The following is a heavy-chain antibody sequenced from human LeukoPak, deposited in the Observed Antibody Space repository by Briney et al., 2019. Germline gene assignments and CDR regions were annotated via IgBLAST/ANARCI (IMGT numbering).Heavy chain of an antibody. V-gene: IGHV3-30-3*01. D-gene: IGHD3-22*01. J-gene: IGHJ6*02. CDR1: GFIFDSYSYA. Sequence: GSLRLSCAASGFIFDSYSYAINWVRQAPGKGLEWVAVISYDGSNKYYADSVKGRFTISRDNSKNTLYLQMNSLRAEDTAVYYCARSQSYDSSGYYPIPYYYYGMDVWGQGTTVTVSS. CDR2: ISYDGSNK. CDR3: ARSQSYDSSGYYPIPYYYYGMDV.